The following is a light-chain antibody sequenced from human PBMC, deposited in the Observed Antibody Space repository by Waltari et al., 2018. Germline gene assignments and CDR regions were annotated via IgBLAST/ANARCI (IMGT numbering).Light chain of an antibody. CDR1: QDINNF. CDR3: QQYDKISLS. V-gene: IGKV1-33*01. Sequence: DIQITQSPSSLSASVGDRVSITCQASQDINNFLNWYQQKPGKAPKLLINDASNLETGVPSRFSGSGSGTHFTLTISSLQTEDIATYYCQQYDKISLSFGGGTKVEIK. CDR2: DAS. J-gene: IGKJ4*01.